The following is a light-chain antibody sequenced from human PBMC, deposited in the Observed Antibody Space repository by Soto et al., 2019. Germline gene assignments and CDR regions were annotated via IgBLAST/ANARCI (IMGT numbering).Light chain of an antibody. CDR3: GSWDGSLNTLYV. CDR2: GNS. CDR1: VSSIGSNT. Sequence: QSVLTQPPSASGTPGQTVTISCSGSVSSIGSNTVNWFQQLPGTAPKLLIYGNSQRPSGVPDRFSGSKSGTSASLAISGLHSDDEADYYCGSWDGSLNTLYVFGTGTKLTVL. J-gene: IGLJ1*01. V-gene: IGLV1-44*01.